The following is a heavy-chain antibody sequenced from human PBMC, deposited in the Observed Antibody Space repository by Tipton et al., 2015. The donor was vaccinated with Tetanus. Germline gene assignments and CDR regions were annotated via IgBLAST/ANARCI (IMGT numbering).Heavy chain of an antibody. D-gene: IGHD1-26*01. J-gene: IGHJ5*02. CDR2: IYSSGTT. CDR3: AREWELPQRFYNGFDP. Sequence: TLSLTCTVSGGSMSGYYWSWIRQPAGKGLQWIGRIYSSGTTDYNPSHKSRVTLSVDTSKNQFSLKLRSVTAAEPAMYYCAREWELPQRFYNGFDPGGQGTLVTVSS. CDR1: GGSMSGYY. V-gene: IGHV4-4*07.